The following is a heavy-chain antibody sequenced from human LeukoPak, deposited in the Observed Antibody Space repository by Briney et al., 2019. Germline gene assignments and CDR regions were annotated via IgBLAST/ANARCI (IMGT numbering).Heavy chain of an antibody. CDR3: ARDSRIAAAGDSDY. Sequence: GASVKVSCKAPGYTFTSYHMHWVRQAPGQGLEWMGIIDPSAGSTSYTQKFQGRVTMTRDTSTSTVYMELSSLRSEDTAVYYCARDSRIAAAGDSDYWGQGTLVTVSS. V-gene: IGHV1-46*01. CDR2: IDPSAGST. J-gene: IGHJ4*02. D-gene: IGHD6-13*01. CDR1: GYTFTSYH.